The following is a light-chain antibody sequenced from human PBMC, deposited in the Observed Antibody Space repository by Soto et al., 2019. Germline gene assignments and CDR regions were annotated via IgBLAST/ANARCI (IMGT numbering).Light chain of an antibody. CDR1: SSDVGGYNY. Sequence: QSVLTQPPSASGSPGQSVTISCTGTSSDVGGYNYVSWYQQHPGKVPKLMIYEVSKRPSGVPDRFSGSKSGNTASLTVSRLQAEDEADYYCSSYAGNNNCVFGTGTKLTVL. V-gene: IGLV2-8*01. CDR3: SSYAGNNNCV. J-gene: IGLJ1*01. CDR2: EVS.